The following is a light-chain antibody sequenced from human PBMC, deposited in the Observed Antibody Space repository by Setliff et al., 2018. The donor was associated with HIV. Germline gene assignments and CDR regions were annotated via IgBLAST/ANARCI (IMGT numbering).Light chain of an antibody. Sequence: QSVLAQPASVSGSPGQSITISCTGINSDIGDYNYVSWYQQHPGTAPKLIIYEVTNRPSGISNRFSGSKSGNTASLTISGLQAEDEADYYCTSYRIANTWLFGGGTTTWLFGGGTKGTVL. CDR1: NSDIGDYNY. V-gene: IGLV2-14*01. CDR2: EVT. CDR3: TSYRIANTWLFGGGTTTWL. J-gene: IGLJ3*02.